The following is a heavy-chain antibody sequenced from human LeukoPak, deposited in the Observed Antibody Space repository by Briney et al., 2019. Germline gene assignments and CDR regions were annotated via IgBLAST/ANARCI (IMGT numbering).Heavy chain of an antibody. CDR1: GGSISRSSYY. CDR3: ARVWLGYSRGWGGYYFDY. Sequence: PSETLSLTCAVSGGSISRSSYYWGWIRQPPGKGLEWIGSIYYSGSTYYNPSLKSRVTISVDTSKNQFSLKLSSVTPADTAVYYCARVWLGYSRGWGGYYFDYWGQGTLVTVSS. V-gene: IGHV4-39*07. J-gene: IGHJ4*02. D-gene: IGHD6-19*01. CDR2: IYYSGST.